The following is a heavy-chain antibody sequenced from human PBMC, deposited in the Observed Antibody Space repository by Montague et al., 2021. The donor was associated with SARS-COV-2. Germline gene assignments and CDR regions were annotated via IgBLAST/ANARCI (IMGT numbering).Heavy chain of an antibody. Sequence: SETLSLTCSVSGGSMSSYHWFWIRQPPGKGLEWIGYVSYRGSTNYNLSLKIRVTISLDTSKNRFSLRVTSVTAADTAVYYCARDVRYYYDQWGQGILVTVSS. J-gene: IGHJ4*02. CDR1: GGSMSSYH. V-gene: IGHV4-59*01. CDR2: VSYRGST. CDR3: ARDVRYYYDQ. D-gene: IGHD3-10*01.